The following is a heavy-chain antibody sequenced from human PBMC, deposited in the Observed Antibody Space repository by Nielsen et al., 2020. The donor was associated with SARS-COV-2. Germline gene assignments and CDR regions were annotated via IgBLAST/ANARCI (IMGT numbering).Heavy chain of an antibody. CDR3: ARGQPYYDFWSGYWTTNPPFDY. D-gene: IGHD3-3*01. V-gene: IGHV4-31*02. J-gene: IGHJ4*02. Sequence: WIRQPPGKGLEWIRYIYYSGSTYYNPSLKSRVTISVDTSKNQFSLKLSSVTAADTAVYYCARGQPYYDFWSGYWTTNPPFDYWGQGTLVTVSS. CDR2: IYYSGST.